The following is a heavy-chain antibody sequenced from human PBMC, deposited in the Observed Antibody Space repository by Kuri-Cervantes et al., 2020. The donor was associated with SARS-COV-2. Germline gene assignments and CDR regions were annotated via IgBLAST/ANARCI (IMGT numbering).Heavy chain of an antibody. D-gene: IGHD2-2*01. CDR3: TTDSPLGYCSSTNCPAGYWDDY. Sequence: GGSLRLSCAASGFTFSNAWMSWVRQAPGKGLEWVGRIKSKTDGGTTDYAAPVKGRFTISRDDSKNTLYLQMNSLKTEDTAVYYCTTDSPLGYCSSTNCPAGYWDDYWGQGTLVTVSS. CDR1: GFTFSNAW. CDR2: IKSKTDGGTT. V-gene: IGHV3-15*01. J-gene: IGHJ4*02.